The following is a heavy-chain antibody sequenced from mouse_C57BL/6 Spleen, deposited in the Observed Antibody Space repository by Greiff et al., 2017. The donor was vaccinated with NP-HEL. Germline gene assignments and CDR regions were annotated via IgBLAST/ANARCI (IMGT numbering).Heavy chain of an antibody. CDR3: ARNYGSRYWYFDV. D-gene: IGHD1-1*01. CDR2: INPSTGGT. CDR1: GYSFTGYY. V-gene: IGHV1-42*01. J-gene: IGHJ1*03. Sequence: EVKLQESGPELVKPGASVKISCKASGYSFTGYYMNWVKQSPEKSLEWIGEINPSTGGTTYNQKFKAKATLTVDKSSSTAYMQLSSLTSEDSAVYYCARNYGSRYWYFDVWGTGTTVTVSS.